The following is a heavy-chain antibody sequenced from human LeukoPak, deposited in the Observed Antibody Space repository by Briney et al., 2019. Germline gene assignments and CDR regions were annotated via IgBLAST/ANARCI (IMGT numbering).Heavy chain of an antibody. CDR3: AKDCGTTNYYKNGNYHSWDHNWFDS. J-gene: IGHJ5*01. D-gene: IGHD3-10*01. CDR1: SYIFSQTW. Sequence: PGGSLRLSCAVTSYIFSQTWMNWVRQAPGKGLEWFGRIKSKSEGGTIYYAAPVKGRFTISRDDSKNTLYLQMNSLRAEDTAVYYCAKDCGTTNYYKNGNYHSWDHNWFDSWGQGTLVTVSS. CDR2: IKSKSEGGTI. V-gene: IGHV3-15*01.